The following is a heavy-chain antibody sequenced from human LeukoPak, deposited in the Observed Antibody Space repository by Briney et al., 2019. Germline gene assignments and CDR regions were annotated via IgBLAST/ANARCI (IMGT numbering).Heavy chain of an antibody. CDR3: ARDTAMVWSFDY. J-gene: IGHJ4*02. CDR1: GFTFSSYS. D-gene: IGHD5-18*01. Sequence: PGGSLRLSCAASGFTFSSYSMNWVRQAPGKGLEWVSSISSSSYIYYADSVKGRFTISRDNAKNSLYLQMNSLRAEDTAVYYCARDTAMVWSFDYWGQGTLVTVSS. CDR2: ISSSSYI. V-gene: IGHV3-21*01.